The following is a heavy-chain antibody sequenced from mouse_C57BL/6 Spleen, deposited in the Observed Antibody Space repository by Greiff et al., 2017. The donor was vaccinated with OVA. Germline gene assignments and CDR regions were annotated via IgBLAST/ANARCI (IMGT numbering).Heavy chain of an antibody. CDR2: IDPSDSYT. V-gene: IGHV1-69*01. J-gene: IGHJ4*01. D-gene: IGHD3-2*02. CDR3: ARYLDSSGYHYAMDY. CDR1: GYTFTSYW. Sequence: QVQLQQPGAELVMPGASVKLSCKASGYTFTSYWMHWVKQRPGQGLEWIGEIDPSDSYTNYNQKFKGKSTLTVDKSSSTAYMQLSSLTSEDSAVYYCARYLDSSGYHYAMDYWGQGTSVTVSS.